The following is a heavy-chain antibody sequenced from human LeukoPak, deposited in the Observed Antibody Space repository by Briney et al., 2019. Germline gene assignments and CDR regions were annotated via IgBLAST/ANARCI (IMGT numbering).Heavy chain of an antibody. V-gene: IGHV3-9*01. CDR1: GFTFDDYA. CDR2: ISWNSGSI. CDR3: AKGGDYDFWSGYYFDY. Sequence: PGRSLRLSCAASGFTFDDYAMHWVRQAPGKGLEWVSGISWNSGSIGYADSVEGRFTISRDNAKNSLYLQMNSLRAEDTALYYCAKGGDYDFWSGYYFDYWGQGTLVTVSS. D-gene: IGHD3-3*01. J-gene: IGHJ4*02.